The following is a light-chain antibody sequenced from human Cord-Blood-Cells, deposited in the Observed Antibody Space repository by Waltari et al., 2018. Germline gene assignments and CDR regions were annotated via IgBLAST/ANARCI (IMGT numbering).Light chain of an antibody. J-gene: IGLJ1*01. CDR3: SSYTSSSTLV. Sequence: QSALTQPASVSGSLGQSITISCTGTSSEVGGYNSVPWYQQHPGKAPQLMIYDVSNRPSGVSNRFSGSKSGNTASLTISGLQAEDEADYYCSSYTSSSTLVFGTGTKVTVL. CDR1: SSEVGGYNS. V-gene: IGLV2-14*01. CDR2: DVS.